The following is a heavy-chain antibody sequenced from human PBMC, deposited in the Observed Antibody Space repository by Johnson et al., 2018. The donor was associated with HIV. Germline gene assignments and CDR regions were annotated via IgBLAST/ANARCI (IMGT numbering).Heavy chain of an antibody. CDR3: AREATMVREVNDGFDI. J-gene: IGHJ3*02. V-gene: IGHV3-66*01. D-gene: IGHD3-10*01. Sequence: VQLVESGGGLVQPGGSLRLSCAASGFTVSGNYMSWVRQAPGKGLEWVSVIYSGDTTYYADSVKGRFTISRDSSKNTLYLQMNSLRVEDTAVYYCAREATMVREVNDGFDIWGQGTMVTVSS. CDR2: IYSGDTT. CDR1: GFTVSGNY.